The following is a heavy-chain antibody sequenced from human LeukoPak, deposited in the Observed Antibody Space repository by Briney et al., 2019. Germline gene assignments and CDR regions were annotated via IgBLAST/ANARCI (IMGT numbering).Heavy chain of an antibody. CDR1: GGSFSGYY. CDR3: ARLSNWNYCYYGMDV. CDR2: INHSGST. J-gene: IGHJ6*02. Sequence: SETLSLTCAVYGGSFSGYYWSWIRQPPGKGLEWIGEINHSGSTNYNPSLKSRATISVDTSKNQFSLKLSSVTAADTAVYYCARLSNWNYCYYGMDVWGQGTTVTVSS. D-gene: IGHD1-20*01. V-gene: IGHV4-34*01.